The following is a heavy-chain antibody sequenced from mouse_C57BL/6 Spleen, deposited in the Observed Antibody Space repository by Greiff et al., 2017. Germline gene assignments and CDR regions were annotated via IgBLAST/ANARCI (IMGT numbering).Heavy chain of an antibody. Sequence: EVKLMESGGDLVKPGGSLKLSCAASGFTFSSYGMSWVRQTPDKRLEWVATISSGGSYTYYPDSVKGRFTISRDNAKNTLYLQLSSLQSEDTAMYYCARHGSSYDYAMDYWGQGTSVTVSS. CDR1: GFTFSSYG. CDR2: ISSGGSYT. CDR3: ARHGSSYDYAMDY. D-gene: IGHD1-1*01. J-gene: IGHJ4*01. V-gene: IGHV5-6*01.